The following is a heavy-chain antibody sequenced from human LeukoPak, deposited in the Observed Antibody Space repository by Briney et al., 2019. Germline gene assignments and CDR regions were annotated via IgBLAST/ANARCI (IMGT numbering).Heavy chain of an antibody. J-gene: IGHJ3*02. CDR1: GFTFSSYG. Sequence: PGRSLRLSCAASGFTFSSYGMNWVRQAPGKGLEWISGISGGGGNTYYADSVKGRFTISRDNAKNSLYLQMNSLRAEDTAVYYCARGWGIQLWLLEAFDIWGQGTMVTVSP. V-gene: IGHV3-21*01. D-gene: IGHD5-18*01. CDR3: ARGWGIQLWLLEAFDI. CDR2: ISGGGGNT.